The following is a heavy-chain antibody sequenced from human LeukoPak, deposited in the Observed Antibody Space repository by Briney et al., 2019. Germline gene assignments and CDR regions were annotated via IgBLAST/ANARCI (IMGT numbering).Heavy chain of an antibody. CDR2: IYTSGST. D-gene: IGHD5-24*01. Sequence: SETLSLTCTVSGGSISSGSYYWSWIRQPAGKGLEWVGRIYTSGSTNYNPSLKSRVTISVDTSKNQFSLKLSSVTAADTAVYYCARGLLDGYTHPAAFDIWGQGTMVTVSS. V-gene: IGHV4-61*02. CDR1: GGSISSGSYY. CDR3: ARGLLDGYTHPAAFDI. J-gene: IGHJ3*02.